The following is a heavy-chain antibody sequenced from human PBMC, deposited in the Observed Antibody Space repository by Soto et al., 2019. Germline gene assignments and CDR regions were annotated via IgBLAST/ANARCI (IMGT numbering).Heavy chain of an antibody. J-gene: IGHJ4*02. CDR2: IYTIGNT. CDR1: GGSISSYH. V-gene: IGHV4-4*07. CDR3: ARESGDNWDYEAY. Sequence: QVQLQESGPGLVKPLETLSLTCTVSGGSISSYHWSWIRQSAGKGLEWIGRIYTIGNTHYNPSLKSRDSVSIDTSQNQFFLTVNSVTAAESAVYYCARESGDNWDYEAYWGQGTPVTVSS. D-gene: IGHD1-7*01.